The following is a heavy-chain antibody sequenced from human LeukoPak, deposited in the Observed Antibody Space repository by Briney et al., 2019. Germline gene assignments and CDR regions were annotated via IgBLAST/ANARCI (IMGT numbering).Heavy chain of an antibody. D-gene: IGHD2-21*01. J-gene: IGHJ4*02. V-gene: IGHV3-74*01. CDR1: GFTLSGYW. Sequence: QSGGSLRLSCAASGFTLSGYWMHWVRQAPGEGLGWVSRMNSDGTVTTYADSVRGRFTISRDNARNTLYLQMSSLRAEDTAVYYCARYVVASACFDSWGQGTPVTVSS. CDR2: MNSDGTVT. CDR3: ARYVVASACFDS.